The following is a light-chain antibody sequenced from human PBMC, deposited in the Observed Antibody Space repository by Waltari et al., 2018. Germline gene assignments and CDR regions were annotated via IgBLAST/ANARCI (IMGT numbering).Light chain of an antibody. CDR3: SSYISSSTLEL. V-gene: IGLV2-14*03. Sequence: QSALTQPASVSGSPGPSITISCTGTSSDVGGYNYVSWYQQHPGKAPKLMIYDVSNRPSGVSNRFSGSKSGNTASLTISGLQAEDEADYYCSSYISSSTLELFGGGTSLTVL. CDR2: DVS. J-gene: IGLJ2*01. CDR1: SSDVGGYNY.